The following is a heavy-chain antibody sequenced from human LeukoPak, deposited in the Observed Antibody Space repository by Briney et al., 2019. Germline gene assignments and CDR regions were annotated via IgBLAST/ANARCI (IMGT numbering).Heavy chain of an antibody. J-gene: IGHJ6*02. V-gene: IGHV3-23*01. CDR2: ISGSDGST. D-gene: IGHD6-19*01. CDR1: GFTFSPYA. CDR3: ATASYSSGPYYYGMDV. Sequence: GGSLRLSRAASGFTFSPYALSWVRQAPGKGLEWVSSISGSDGSTFYADSVKGRFSISRDNSKNTLYLHMNSLRAEDTALYYCATASYSSGPYYYGMDVWGHGTTVTVSS.